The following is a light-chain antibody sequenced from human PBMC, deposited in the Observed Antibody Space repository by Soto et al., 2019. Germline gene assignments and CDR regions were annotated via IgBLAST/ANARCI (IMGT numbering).Light chain of an antibody. Sequence: QSALTQPPSASGSPGQSVTISCTGTSSDVGKYDYVSWFQHHPGKAPKLIIFEVNNRPSGVSNRFSGSKSGNTASLTIFGLQVEDEALYFCSSYTSASALGIFGGGTKLTVL. CDR2: EVN. V-gene: IGLV2-14*01. CDR3: SSYTSASALGI. J-gene: IGLJ2*01. CDR1: SSDVGKYDY.